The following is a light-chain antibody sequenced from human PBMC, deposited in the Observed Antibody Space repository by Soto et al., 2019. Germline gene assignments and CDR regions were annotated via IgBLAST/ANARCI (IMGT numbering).Light chain of an antibody. J-gene: IGLJ3*02. Sequence: QSVLTQPPSVSGAPGQRVTISCTGSSSNIGAGYDVHWYQQLPGTAPKLLIFKTDARPSGVPERFSGSNSGSSASLAISGLRSEDEADYFCAAWDDSLSAWVFGGGTKLTVL. V-gene: IGLV1-47*01. CDR2: KTD. CDR1: SSNIGAGYD. CDR3: AAWDDSLSAWV.